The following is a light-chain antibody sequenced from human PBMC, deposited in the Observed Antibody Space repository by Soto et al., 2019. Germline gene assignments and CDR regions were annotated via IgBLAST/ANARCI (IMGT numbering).Light chain of an antibody. CDR2: GAS. CDR1: QSVSTY. J-gene: IGKJ4*01. CDR3: QQYASSPLT. Sequence: EIVLTQSPGTLSLSPGERATLSCRASQSVSTYLAWYQQKPGQAPRLLIYGASSRATGIPDRFSGSGSGTDFTLTISRLEPEDFAVYYCQQYASSPLTFGGGTEVEIK. V-gene: IGKV3-20*01.